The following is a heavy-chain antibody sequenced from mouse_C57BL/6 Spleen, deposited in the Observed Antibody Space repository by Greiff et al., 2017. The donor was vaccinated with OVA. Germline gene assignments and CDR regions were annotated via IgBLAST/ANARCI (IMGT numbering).Heavy chain of an antibody. V-gene: IGHV5-9-1*02. CDR3: TRGGKDYYAMDY. J-gene: IGHJ4*01. CDR2: ISSGGDYI. Sequence: EVQLVESGEGLVKPGGSLKLSCAASGFTFSSYAMSWVRQTPEKRLEWVAYISSGGDYIYYADTVKGRFTISRDNARNTLYLQMSSLKSEDTAMYYCTRGGKDYYAMDYWGQGTSVTVSS. CDR1: GFTFSSYA.